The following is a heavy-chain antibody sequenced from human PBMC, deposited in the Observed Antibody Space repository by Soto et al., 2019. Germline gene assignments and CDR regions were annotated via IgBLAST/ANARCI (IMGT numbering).Heavy chain of an antibody. Sequence: QVQVVESGGGVVQPGRSLRLSCAASGFTFSSYGMHWVRQAPGKGLEWVAVISYDGSNKYYADSVKGRFTISRDNSKNTLYLQMNSLRAEDTAVYYCAKGDYYYDCSGNGMDVWGQGTTVTVSS. D-gene: IGHD3-22*01. CDR1: GFTFSSYG. J-gene: IGHJ6*02. V-gene: IGHV3-30*18. CDR3: AKGDYYYDCSGNGMDV. CDR2: ISYDGSNK.